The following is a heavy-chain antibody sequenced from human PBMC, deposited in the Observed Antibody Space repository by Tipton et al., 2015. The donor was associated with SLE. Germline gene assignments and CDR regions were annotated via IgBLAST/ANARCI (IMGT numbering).Heavy chain of an antibody. CDR3: ARGREWNWSPYYMDV. J-gene: IGHJ6*03. Sequence: LRLSCAASGFTFSNYWMHWVRQPAGRGLEWLAYRFHDGNINYNPSLKTRLTMSVDTSRDQFSLTLNSVTAADTGIYYCARGREWNWSPYYMDVWGKGTTVTVSS. V-gene: IGHV4-59*01. D-gene: IGHD1-1*01. CDR2: RFHDGNI. CDR1: GFTFSNYW.